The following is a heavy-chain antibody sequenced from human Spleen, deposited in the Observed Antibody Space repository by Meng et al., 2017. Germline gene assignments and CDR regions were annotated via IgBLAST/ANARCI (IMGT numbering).Heavy chain of an antibody. CDR1: GGSMSIGDYY. CDR3: ARRYGASAYNWFDP. J-gene: IGHJ5*02. Sequence: QWQLKRWGQGLGKPSLTRSLTCTYLGGSMSIGDYYGSWGSQPPGKGLELIGYIFSSESTHYNPSLKSRVTISVHTPKTQSSLKLISVTAAGTSVYYCARRYGASAYNWFDPWGQGTLVTVSS. CDR2: IFSSEST. D-gene: IGHD4-17*01. V-gene: IGHV4-30-4*01.